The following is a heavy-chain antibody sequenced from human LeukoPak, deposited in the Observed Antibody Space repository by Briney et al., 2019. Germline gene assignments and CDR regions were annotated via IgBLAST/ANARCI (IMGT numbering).Heavy chain of an antibody. CDR2: IYYSGST. CDR3: ARIYDSSGYYSVN. D-gene: IGHD3-22*01. Sequence: SETLSLTCTVSGGSISSYYWSWIRQPPGKGLEWIGYIYYSGSTNYNPSLKSRVTISVDTSKNQFSLKLSSVTAADTAVYYCARIYDSSGYYSVNWGQGTLVTVSS. J-gene: IGHJ4*02. V-gene: IGHV4-59*08. CDR1: GGSISSYY.